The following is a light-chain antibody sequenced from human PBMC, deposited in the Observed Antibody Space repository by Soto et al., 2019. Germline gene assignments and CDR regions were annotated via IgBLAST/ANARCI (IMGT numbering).Light chain of an antibody. Sequence: QSVLTQPPSVSAAPGQKVTISCSGSSSNIGNNYVSWYQQLPGTAPKLLIYENKKRPSGIPDRFSGSKSGTSAILGITGLQTGDEADYYCGTWDSSLSAVVFGGGTKLTVL. CDR3: GTWDSSLSAVV. J-gene: IGLJ2*01. CDR1: SSNIGNNY. CDR2: ENK. V-gene: IGLV1-51*02.